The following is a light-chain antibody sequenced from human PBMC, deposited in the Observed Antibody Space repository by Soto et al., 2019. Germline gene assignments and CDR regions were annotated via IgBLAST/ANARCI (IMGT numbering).Light chain of an antibody. CDR2: EVN. J-gene: IGLJ2*01. CDR1: SSDVGGYNY. Sequence: QSALTQPPSASGSPGQSVTISCTGTSSDVGGYNYVSWYQQHPGKAPRLMIYEVNKRPSGVPDRFSGSKSGNTASLTVSGLQAEDEADYYCIAGSKNVLFGGGTKLTV. V-gene: IGLV2-8*01. CDR3: IAGSKNVL.